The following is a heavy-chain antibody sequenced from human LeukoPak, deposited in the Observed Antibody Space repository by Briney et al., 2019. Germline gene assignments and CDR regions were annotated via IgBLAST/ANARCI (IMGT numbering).Heavy chain of an antibody. V-gene: IGHV3-33*01. CDR1: GFTFSSYG. D-gene: IGHD3-10*01. CDR3: ARVPGVTMVRGVPYYYYGMDV. CDR2: IWYDGSNK. J-gene: IGHJ6*02. Sequence: PGGSLRLSCAASGFTFSSYGMHWVRQAPGKGLEWVAVIWYDGSNKYYADSVKGRFTISRDNSKNTLYLQMNSLRAEDTAVYYCARVPGVTMVRGVPYYYYGMDVWGQGTTVTVSS.